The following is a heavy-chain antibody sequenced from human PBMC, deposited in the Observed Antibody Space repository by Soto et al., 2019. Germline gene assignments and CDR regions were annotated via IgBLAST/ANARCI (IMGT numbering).Heavy chain of an antibody. Sequence: SETLSLTCTVSGGSISGGGYYWSWIRQHPGKGLEWIGYIYYSGSTYYNPSLKSRVTISVDTSKNQFSLKLSSVTAADTAVYYCASFQKYYYGSGSYYNWFDPWGQGTLVTVSS. CDR1: GGSISGGGYY. CDR3: ASFQKYYYGSGSYYNWFDP. D-gene: IGHD3-10*01. V-gene: IGHV4-31*03. J-gene: IGHJ5*02. CDR2: IYYSGST.